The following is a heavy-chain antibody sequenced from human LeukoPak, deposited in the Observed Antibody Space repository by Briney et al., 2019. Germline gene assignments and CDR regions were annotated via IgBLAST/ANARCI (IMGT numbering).Heavy chain of an antibody. V-gene: IGHV4-39*07. D-gene: IGHD1-26*01. J-gene: IGHJ4*02. CDR3: ARVSRDSGNYYTFLDY. CDR1: GGPISSGDYY. CDR2: INYRGTT. Sequence: SETLSLTCTVSGGPISSGDYYWGCIRQPPGMGPEWIGSINYRGTTYYNPSLQSRVAISVDTSKNQFSLQLTSVTATDTAVYYCARVSRDSGNYYTFLDYWGQGTLVTVSS.